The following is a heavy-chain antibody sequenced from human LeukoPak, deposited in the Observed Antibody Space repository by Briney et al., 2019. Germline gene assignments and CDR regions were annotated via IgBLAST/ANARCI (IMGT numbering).Heavy chain of an antibody. J-gene: IGHJ6*03. D-gene: IGHD6-13*01. V-gene: IGHV1-2*06. Sequence: ASVKVSCKASGYRFTGYYMHWVRQAPGQGLEWMGRIHPNSGGTNYAQKFQGRVTMTRDTSISTAYMEISSLISDDTAVYYCARGRGSSWFYMDVWGKGTTVTVSS. CDR3: ARGRGSSWFYMDV. CDR1: GYRFTGYY. CDR2: IHPNSGGT.